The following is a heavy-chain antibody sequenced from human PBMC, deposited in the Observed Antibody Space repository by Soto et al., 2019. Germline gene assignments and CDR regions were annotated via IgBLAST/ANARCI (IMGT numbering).Heavy chain of an antibody. CDR1: GFTFSNYA. CDR3: AKDRMITFGGVIDQATFDY. D-gene: IGHD3-16*02. V-gene: IGHV3-23*01. Sequence: EVQLLESGGGLVQPGGSLRLSCAASGFTFSNYAMNWVRQAPGKGLEWVSSISGSGGSTYYADSVKGRFTISRDNSKNTLYLQMNSLRAEDTAVYYCAKDRMITFGGVIDQATFDYWGHGTLVTVSS. J-gene: IGHJ4*01. CDR2: ISGSGGST.